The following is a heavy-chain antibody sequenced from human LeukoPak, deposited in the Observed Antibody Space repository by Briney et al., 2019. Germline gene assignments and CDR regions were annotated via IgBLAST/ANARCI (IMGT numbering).Heavy chain of an antibody. D-gene: IGHD1-14*01. CDR1: GFTFSSSA. CDR3: ARDPAPYNTSYVDY. CDR2: ISYDGSNK. J-gene: IGHJ4*02. Sequence: GGSLRLSCAASGFTFSSSAMHWVRQAPGKGLEWVAVISYDGSNKYYADSVKGRFTISRGNSKNTLYLQMNSLRAEDTAVYYCARDPAPYNTSYVDYWGQGTLVPVSS. V-gene: IGHV3-30-3*01.